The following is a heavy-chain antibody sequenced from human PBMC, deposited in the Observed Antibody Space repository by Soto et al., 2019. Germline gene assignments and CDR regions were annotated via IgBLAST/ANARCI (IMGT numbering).Heavy chain of an antibody. CDR2: IIPIFGTA. CDR1: GGTFSSYA. CDR3: ARGRVRRDGYNWNWYFDL. D-gene: IGHD5-12*01. Sequence: QVQLVQSGAEVKKPGSSVKVSCKASGGTFSSYAISWVRQAPGQGLEWMGGIIPIFGTANYAQKFQGRVKITADKSTSTAYMELSSLRSEDTAVYYCARGRVRRDGYNWNWYFDLWGRGTLVTVSS. V-gene: IGHV1-69*06. J-gene: IGHJ2*01.